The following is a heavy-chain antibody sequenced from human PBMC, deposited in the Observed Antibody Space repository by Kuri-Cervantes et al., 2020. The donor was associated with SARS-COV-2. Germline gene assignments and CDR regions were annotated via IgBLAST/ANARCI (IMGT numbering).Heavy chain of an antibody. Sequence: GESLKISCAASGFTFSSYAMHWVRQAPGKGLEWVAVISYDGSNKYYADSVKGRFTISRDNSKNTLFLQMNSLRAEDTAVYYCAKEMFPLRHDFDYWGQGTLVTVSS. V-gene: IGHV3-30-3*01. CDR2: ISYDGSNK. CDR3: AKEMFPLRHDFDY. D-gene: IGHD3-10*02. CDR1: GFTFSSYA. J-gene: IGHJ4*02.